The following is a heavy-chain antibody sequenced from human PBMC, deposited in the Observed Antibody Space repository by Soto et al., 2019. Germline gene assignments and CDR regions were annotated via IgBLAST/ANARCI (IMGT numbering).Heavy chain of an antibody. J-gene: IGHJ4*02. V-gene: IGHV3-30*18. D-gene: IGHD4-17*01. CDR3: AKVGLTTVTTSGVDY. CDR1: GFTFSSHG. CDR2: ISYDGSNK. Sequence: QVQLVESGGGVVQPGRSLRLSCAASGFTFSSHGMHWVRQAPGKGLEWVAVISYDGSNKYYADSVKGRFTISRDNSKNTLYLQMNSLRAEDTAVYYCAKVGLTTVTTSGVDYWGQGTLVTVSS.